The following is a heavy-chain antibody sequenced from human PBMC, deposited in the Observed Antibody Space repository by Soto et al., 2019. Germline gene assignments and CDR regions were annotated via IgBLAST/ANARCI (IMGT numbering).Heavy chain of an antibody. CDR2: TYFRSKWYN. J-gene: IGHJ5*02. CDR1: GGSVSSNTAS. D-gene: IGHD5-12*01. V-gene: IGHV6-1*01. CDR3: AKGDNLGPKTGYAFDP. Sequence: SQTLSLTCXISGGSVSSNTASWNWIRQSPSRGLEWLGRTYFRSKWYNDYAVSVKSRIIINPDTSNNQFSLQLNSVTPEDTAVYLCAKGDNLGPKTGYAFDPWGQGIMVTAPQ.